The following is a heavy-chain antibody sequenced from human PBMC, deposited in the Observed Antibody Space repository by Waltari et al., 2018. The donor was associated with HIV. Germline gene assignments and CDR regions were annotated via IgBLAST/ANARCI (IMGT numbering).Heavy chain of an antibody. D-gene: IGHD4-4*01. CDR3: AREMPTVYTDF. J-gene: IGHJ4*02. V-gene: IGHV3-48*01. Sequence: EVQLVESGGGLVQPGGSLRLCGAASGFTFSSYSMNWVRQATGEGLEWVSYISGSSSLIYYADSVKGGFSISRDNAENSLYLQMNSLRAEDTAVYFCAREMPTVYTDFWGQGTLVTVSS. CDR1: GFTFSSYS. CDR2: ISGSSSLI.